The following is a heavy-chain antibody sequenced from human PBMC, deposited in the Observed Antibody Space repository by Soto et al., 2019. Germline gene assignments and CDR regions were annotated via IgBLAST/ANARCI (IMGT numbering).Heavy chain of an antibody. CDR1: GGSFSGYY. V-gene: IGHV4-34*01. CDR2: INHSGST. CDR3: AREVVPAAERGGWFDP. Sequence: QVQLQQWGAGLLKPSEILSLTCAVYGGSFSGYYWSWIRQPPGKGLEWIGEINHSGSTNYNPSLKSRVTISVDTSKNQFSLKLSSVTAADTAVYYCAREVVPAAERGGWFDPWGQGTLVTVSS. J-gene: IGHJ5*02. D-gene: IGHD2-2*01.